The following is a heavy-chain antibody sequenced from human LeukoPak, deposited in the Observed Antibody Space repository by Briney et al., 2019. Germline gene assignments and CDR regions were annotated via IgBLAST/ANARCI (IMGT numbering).Heavy chain of an antibody. Sequence: PGRSLRLSCAASGFTFSSYGMHWVRQAPGKGLEWVAVISYDGSNKYYADSVKGRFTISRDNSRSTSYLQMNSLRAEDTAVYYCARDSGVLLVLGHWGQGTLVTVSS. CDR1: GFTFSSYG. CDR2: ISYDGSNK. D-gene: IGHD2-8*01. V-gene: IGHV3-30*03. CDR3: ARDSGVLLVLGH. J-gene: IGHJ1*01.